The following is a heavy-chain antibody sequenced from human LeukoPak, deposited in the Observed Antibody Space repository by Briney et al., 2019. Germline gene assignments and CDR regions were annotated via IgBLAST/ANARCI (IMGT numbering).Heavy chain of an antibody. Sequence: SVKVSCKASGGTFSSYAISWVRQAPGQGLEWMGGIIPIFGTANYAQKFQGRVTITADESTSTAYMELSSLRSEDTAVYYCARHPPGAAGTLQSYFDYWGQGTLVTVSS. CDR3: ARHPPGAAGTLQSYFDY. D-gene: IGHD6-13*01. J-gene: IGHJ4*02. V-gene: IGHV1-69*01. CDR1: GGTFSSYA. CDR2: IIPIFGTA.